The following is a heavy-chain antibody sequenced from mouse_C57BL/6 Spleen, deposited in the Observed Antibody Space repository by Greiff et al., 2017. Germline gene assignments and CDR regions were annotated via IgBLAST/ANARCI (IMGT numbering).Heavy chain of an antibody. CDR2: IDPSDSYT. V-gene: IGHV1-59*01. CDR3: AREGGDYEAYYFDY. CDR1: GYTFTSYW. D-gene: IGHD2-4*01. Sequence: QVQLQQPGAELVRPGTSVKLSCKASGYTFTSYWMHWVKQRPGQGLEWIGVIDPSDSYTNYNQKFKGKATLTVDTSSSTAYMQLSSLTSEDSAVYDCAREGGDYEAYYFDYWGQGTTLTVSS. J-gene: IGHJ2*01.